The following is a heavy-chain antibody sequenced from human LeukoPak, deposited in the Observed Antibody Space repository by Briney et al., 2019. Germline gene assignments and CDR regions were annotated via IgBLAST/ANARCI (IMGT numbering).Heavy chain of an antibody. CDR2: ISDSGGTT. CDR3: AKDLAAVTTWDAFDI. Sequence: GGSLRLSCAASGFTFSSYAMSWVRQAPGKGLEWVSAISDSGGTTYYADSAKGRFTISRDNSKNTLYLQMHSLRAEDSAVYYCAKDLAAVTTWDAFDIWGQGTMVSVSS. CDR1: GFTFSSYA. V-gene: IGHV3-23*01. D-gene: IGHD4-11*01. J-gene: IGHJ3*02.